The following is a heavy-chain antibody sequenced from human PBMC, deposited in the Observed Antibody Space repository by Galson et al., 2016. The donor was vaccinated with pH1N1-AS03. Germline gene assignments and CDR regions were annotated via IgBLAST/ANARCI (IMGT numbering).Heavy chain of an antibody. J-gene: IGHJ3*02. CDR2: INPNSGGA. CDR3: ASDVVTAMGRAFDI. V-gene: IGHV1-2*06. Sequence: SVKVSCKASGYTFIGYYMHWVRQAPGQGLEWLGRINPNSGGANDVQKFQDRVTMTRDTSISTAYMELSGLTSDDTAVYYCASDVVTAMGRAFDIWGQGTKVTVSS. CDR1: GYTFIGYY. D-gene: IGHD2-21*02.